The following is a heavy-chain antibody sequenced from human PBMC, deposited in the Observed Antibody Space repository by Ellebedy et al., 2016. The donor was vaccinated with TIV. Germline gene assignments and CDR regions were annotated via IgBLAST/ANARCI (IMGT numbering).Heavy chain of an antibody. CDR3: ARGGASSKYFDY. CDR1: GDSISSYY. CDR2: IYYSGST. V-gene: IGHV4-59*01. Sequence: MPSETLSLTCTVSGDSISSYYWSWIRQPPGKGLEWIGFIYYSGSTNYNPSLKSRVTISVDTSKNQFSLELSSVTAADTAVYYCARGGASSKYFDYWGLGTLVTVSS. J-gene: IGHJ4*02.